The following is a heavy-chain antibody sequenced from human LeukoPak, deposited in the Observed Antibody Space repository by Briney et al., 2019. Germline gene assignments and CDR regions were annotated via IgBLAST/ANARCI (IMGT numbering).Heavy chain of an antibody. D-gene: IGHD6-19*01. CDR3: ARDMMSDSSGWFDAFDI. CDR1: GFTFSSYS. V-gene: IGHV3-30*03. CDR2: ISYDGSNK. J-gene: IGHJ3*02. Sequence: PGGSLRPSCAASGFTFSSYSIHWVRQAPGKGLEWVAVISYDGSNKYYADSVKGRFTISRDNSKNTLYLEMNSLRTEDTAVYYCARDMMSDSSGWFDAFDIWGQGTMVTVSS.